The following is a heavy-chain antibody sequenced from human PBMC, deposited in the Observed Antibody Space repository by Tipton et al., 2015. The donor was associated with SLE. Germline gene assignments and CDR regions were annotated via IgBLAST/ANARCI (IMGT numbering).Heavy chain of an antibody. V-gene: IGHV4-34*01. CDR2: INHSGST. CDR1: GGSFSGYY. D-gene: IGHD3-3*01. J-gene: IGHJ4*02. CDR3: ARGILEWSDY. Sequence: LSLTCAVYGGSFSGYYWSWIRQPPGKGLEWIGEINHSGSTNYNPSLKSRVTISVDTSKNQFSLKLSSVTAADTAVYYCARGILEWSDYWGQGTLVTVSS.